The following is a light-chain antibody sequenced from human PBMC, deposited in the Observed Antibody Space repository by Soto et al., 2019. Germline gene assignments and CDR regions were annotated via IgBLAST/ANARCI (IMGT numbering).Light chain of an antibody. V-gene: IGLV1-44*01. CDR2: SNN. CDR1: SSNVGSNT. J-gene: IGLJ2*01. CDR3: AAWDYSLTGLI. Sequence: QSVLTQPPSASGTPGQRVTISCSGSSSNVGSNTVKWYRQLPGTAPKLLIYSNNQRPSGVPDRFSGSKSGTSASLAISGLHSEDEADYYCAAWDYSLTGLIFGGGTKLTVL.